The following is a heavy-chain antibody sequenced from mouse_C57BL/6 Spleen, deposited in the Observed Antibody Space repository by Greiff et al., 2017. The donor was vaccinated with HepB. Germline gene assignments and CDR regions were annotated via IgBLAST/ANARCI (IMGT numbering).Heavy chain of an antibody. CDR1: GYSITSGYY. Sequence: EVQVVESGPGLVKPSQSLSLTCSVTGYSITSGYYWNWIRQFPGNKLEWMGYISYDGSNNYNPSLKNRISITRDTSKNQFFLKLNSVTTEDTATYYCARGYDYYAMDYWGQGTSVTVSS. CDR2: ISYDGSN. CDR3: ARGYDYYAMDY. D-gene: IGHD3-1*01. J-gene: IGHJ4*01. V-gene: IGHV3-6*01.